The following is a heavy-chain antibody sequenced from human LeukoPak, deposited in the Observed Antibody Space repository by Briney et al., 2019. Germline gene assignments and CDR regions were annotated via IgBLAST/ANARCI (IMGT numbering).Heavy chain of an antibody. D-gene: IGHD4-17*01. CDR2: INFSGGNA. V-gene: IGHV3-21*01. J-gene: IGHJ4*02. CDR3: ARLYGYGDLYYFDY. Sequence: PGGSLRLSCAASGFTFSTFAMTWVRQAPGKGLEWVSTINFSGGNAYYADSVKGRFTISRDNAKNSLYLQMNSLRADDTAVYYCARLYGYGDLYYFDYWGQGSLVTVPS. CDR1: GFTFSTFA.